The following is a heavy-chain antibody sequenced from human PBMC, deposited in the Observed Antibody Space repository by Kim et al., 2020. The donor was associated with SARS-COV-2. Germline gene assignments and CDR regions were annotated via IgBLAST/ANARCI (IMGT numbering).Heavy chain of an antibody. J-gene: IGHJ4*01. Sequence: GGSLRLSCVVSGFNFNYYGMHWVRQAPGKGLEWVAGISYEGSKKFYADSLMGRSTISRDSSKNTLYLQMDSLISEDTAVYYCTKRGGVFDFSSSSYIDY. D-gene: IGHD3-3*01. CDR1: GFNFNYYG. CDR3: TKRGGVFDFSSSSYIDY. V-gene: IGHV3-30*18. CDR2: ISYEGSKK.